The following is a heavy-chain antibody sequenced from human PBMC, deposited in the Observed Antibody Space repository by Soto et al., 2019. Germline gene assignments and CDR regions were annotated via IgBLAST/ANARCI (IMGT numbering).Heavy chain of an antibody. V-gene: IGHV4-59*01. CDR2: IYYSGST. CDR3: ARDPSLVPAAVAWFDP. D-gene: IGHD2-2*01. J-gene: IGHJ5*02. Sequence: TVSGGSISSYYWSWIRQPPGKGLEWIGYIYYSGSTNYNPSLKSRVTISVDTSKNQFSLKLSSVTAADTAVYYCARDPSLVPAAVAWFDPWGQGTLVTVSS. CDR1: GGSISSYY.